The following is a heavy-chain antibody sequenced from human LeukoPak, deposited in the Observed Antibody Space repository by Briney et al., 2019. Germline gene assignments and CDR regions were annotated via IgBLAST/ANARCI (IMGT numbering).Heavy chain of an antibody. D-gene: IGHD6-19*01. V-gene: IGHV4-34*01. J-gene: IGHJ6*02. CDR3: ARGRGGWPLYYYYGMDV. Sequence: PSETLSLTCAVYGGSFSGYYWSWIRQPPGKGLEWIGEINHSGSTNYNPSLKSRVTISVDTSKNQFSLKLSSVTAADTAVYYCARGRGGWPLYYYYGMDVWGQGTTVTVSS. CDR2: INHSGST. CDR1: GGSFSGYY.